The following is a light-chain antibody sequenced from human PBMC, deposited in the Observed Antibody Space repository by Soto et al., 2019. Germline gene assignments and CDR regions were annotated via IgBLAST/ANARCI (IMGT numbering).Light chain of an antibody. J-gene: IGKJ1*01. Sequence: EIVLTQSPSTLSLSPREKATLSFRASQSVSSSYLAWYQQKPGQAPRLLIYGASSRATGIPDRFSGSGSGTDFTLTISRLEPEDFAVYYCQQYGDSTRTFGQGTKVDIK. CDR2: GAS. CDR3: QQYGDSTRT. CDR1: QSVSSSY. V-gene: IGKV3-20*01.